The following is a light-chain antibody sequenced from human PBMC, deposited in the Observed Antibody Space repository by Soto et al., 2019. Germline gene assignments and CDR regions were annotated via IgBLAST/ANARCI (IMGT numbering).Light chain of an antibody. CDR3: QQLNSFPIT. J-gene: IGKJ5*01. CDR1: QDIGTY. CDR2: AVS. V-gene: IGKV1-8*01. Sequence: IRITQCPSSCAASTGDRDSITFRATQDIGTYLAWYQQKSGRAPKLLIYAVSILQSGVPSRFSGSGSGTDFTLTITSLQPEDFGTYYCQQLNSFPITSGQVRRLEVK.